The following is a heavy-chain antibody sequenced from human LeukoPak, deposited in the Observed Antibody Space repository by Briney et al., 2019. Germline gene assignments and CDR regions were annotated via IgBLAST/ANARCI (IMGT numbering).Heavy chain of an antibody. D-gene: IGHD6-19*01. Sequence: ASETLSLTCIVSGGSISSSSYYWGWIRQPPWRGLEWIGNIYYSGSTYYNPSLKSRVTISVDTSKNQFSLKLSSVTAADTAVYYCARDIEQWLGNDAFDIWGQGTMVTVSS. CDR1: GGSISSSSYY. V-gene: IGHV4-39*07. J-gene: IGHJ3*02. CDR3: ARDIEQWLGNDAFDI. CDR2: IYYSGST.